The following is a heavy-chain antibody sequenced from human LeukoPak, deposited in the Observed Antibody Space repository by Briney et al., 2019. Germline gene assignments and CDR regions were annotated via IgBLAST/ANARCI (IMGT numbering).Heavy chain of an antibody. J-gene: IGHJ3*02. Sequence: GGSLRLSCAASGFTFSSYAMSWVRQAPGKGLEWVSVFSGSGGSTYYADSVKGRFTISRDNSKNTLYLQMNSLRAEDTAVYYCARDTPNLTSGAFDIWGQGTMVTVSS. CDR3: ARDTPNLTSGAFDI. V-gene: IGHV3-23*01. D-gene: IGHD3-9*01. CDR2: FSGSGGST. CDR1: GFTFSSYA.